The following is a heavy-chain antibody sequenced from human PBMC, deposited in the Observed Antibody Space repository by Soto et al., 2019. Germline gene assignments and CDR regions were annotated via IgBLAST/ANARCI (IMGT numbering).Heavy chain of an antibody. CDR3: GAMTFRGSYFDY. CDR1: GGSISSYY. J-gene: IGHJ4*02. V-gene: IGHV4-59*01. Sequence: SETLSLTCTVSGGSISSYYWSWIRQPPGKGLEWIGYIYYSGSTNYNPSLKSRVTISVDTSKNQFSLKLSSVTAADTAVYYCGAMTFRGSYFDYWGQGTLVTVSS. D-gene: IGHD5-12*01. CDR2: IYYSGST.